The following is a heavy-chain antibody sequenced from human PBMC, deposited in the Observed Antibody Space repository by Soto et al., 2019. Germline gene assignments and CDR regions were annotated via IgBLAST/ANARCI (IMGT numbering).Heavy chain of an antibody. CDR2: ISSSSSYI. CDR3: AGVVPAAMSYYGMDV. Sequence: PGGSLRLSCAASGFTFSSYSMNWVRQAPGKGLEWVSSISSSSSYIYYADSVKGRFTISRDNAKNSLYLQMNSLRAEDTAVYYCAGVVPAAMSYYGMDVWGQGNTVTVSS. CDR1: GFTFSSYS. V-gene: IGHV3-21*01. D-gene: IGHD2-2*01. J-gene: IGHJ6*02.